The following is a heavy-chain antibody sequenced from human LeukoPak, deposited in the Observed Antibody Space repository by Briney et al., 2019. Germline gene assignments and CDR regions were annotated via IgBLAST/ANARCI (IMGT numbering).Heavy chain of an antibody. J-gene: IGHJ4*02. V-gene: IGHV3-7*03. CDR3: ARLTARRGTLDY. CDR2: IRQDATEK. Sequence: SGGSLRLSCAASGFTFSDYWMSWVRQAPGKGLEWVANIRQDATEKYYVDSVKGRFTISRDNAKMSVLLQMNSLRADDTAAYYCARLTARRGTLDYWGQGTLVTVSS. D-gene: IGHD6-6*01. CDR1: GFTFSDYW.